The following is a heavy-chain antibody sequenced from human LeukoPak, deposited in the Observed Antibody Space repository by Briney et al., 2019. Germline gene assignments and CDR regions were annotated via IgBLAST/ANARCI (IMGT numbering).Heavy chain of an antibody. Sequence: GGSLRLSCAASGFTFSDYYMSWIRQAPGKGLEWVSYISSSGSTIYYADSVKRRFTISRDNAKNSLYLQMNSLRAEDTAVYYCASLLYYDSSGLGYWGQGTLVTVSS. CDR3: ASLLYYDSSGLGY. V-gene: IGHV3-11*01. CDR1: GFTFSDYY. CDR2: ISSSGSTI. J-gene: IGHJ4*02. D-gene: IGHD3-22*01.